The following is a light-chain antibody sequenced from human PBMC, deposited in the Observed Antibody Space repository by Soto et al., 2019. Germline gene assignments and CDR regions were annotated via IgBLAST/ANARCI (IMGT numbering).Light chain of an antibody. CDR3: QQSYSFPYT. J-gene: IGKJ2*01. CDR2: AAS. V-gene: IGKV1-39*01. CDR1: QSIARY. Sequence: DIQMTQSPSSLSASVGDTVTITCRASQSIARYLNWYQQKPGKAPKLLIYAASSLQSGVPSRFSGSGSGTESTSTLTIISLQPEDFATYYCQQSYSFPYTFGQGTKLEIE.